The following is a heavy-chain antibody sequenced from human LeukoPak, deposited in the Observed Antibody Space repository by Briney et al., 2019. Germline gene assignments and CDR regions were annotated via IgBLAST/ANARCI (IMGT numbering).Heavy chain of an antibody. CDR1: GGSISSYY. CDR3: ATGETGSTLGGY. D-gene: IGHD1-1*01. Sequence: SETLSPTCTVSGGSISSYYWSWIRQPPGKGLEWIGYIFYSGNTNYNPSLKSRVTISVDTSKNQFSLKLSSVTAADTAVYYCATGETGSTLGGYWGQGTLVTVSS. CDR2: IFYSGNT. J-gene: IGHJ4*02. V-gene: IGHV4-59*01.